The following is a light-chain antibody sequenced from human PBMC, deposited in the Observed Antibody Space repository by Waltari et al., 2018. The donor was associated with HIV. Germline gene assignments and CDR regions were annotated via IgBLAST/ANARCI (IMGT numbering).Light chain of an antibody. Sequence: QSALTQPRSVSGSPGQSVTISCTGTSRDGGGYKYVPWYQQHPGKAPKFMIYDVNKRPSGVPDRFSGSQSGNTASLTISGLQAEDEADYYCCSYADNYPVVFGGGTKLTVL. V-gene: IGLV2-11*02. CDR3: CSYADNYPVV. J-gene: IGLJ2*01. CDR2: DVN. CDR1: SRDGGGYKY.